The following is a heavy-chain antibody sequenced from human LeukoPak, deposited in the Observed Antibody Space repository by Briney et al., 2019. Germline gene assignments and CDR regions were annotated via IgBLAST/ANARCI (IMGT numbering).Heavy chain of an antibody. Sequence: ASVKVSCKASRGTFSSYAISWVRQAPGQGLEWMGRIIPIFGTANYAQKFQGRVTITTDESTSTAYMELSSLRSEDTAVYYCARGTIPNYYDSSGYLPFDYWGQGTLVTVSS. D-gene: IGHD3-22*01. V-gene: IGHV1-69*05. CDR3: ARGTIPNYYDSSGYLPFDY. J-gene: IGHJ4*02. CDR2: IIPIFGTA. CDR1: RGTFSSYA.